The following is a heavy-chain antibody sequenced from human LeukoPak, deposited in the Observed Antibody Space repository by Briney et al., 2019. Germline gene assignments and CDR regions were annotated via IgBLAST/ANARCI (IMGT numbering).Heavy chain of an antibody. V-gene: IGHV4-34*01. CDR3: ARGGYVWGSYRHFDY. D-gene: IGHD3-16*02. J-gene: IGHJ4*02. CDR2: INHSGST. CDR1: GGSFSGYY. Sequence: PSETLSLTCAVYGGSFSGYYCSWIRQPPGKGLEWIGEINHSGSTNYNPSLKSRVTISVDTSKNQFSLKLSSVTAADTAVYYCARGGYVWGSYRHFDYWGQGTLVTVSS.